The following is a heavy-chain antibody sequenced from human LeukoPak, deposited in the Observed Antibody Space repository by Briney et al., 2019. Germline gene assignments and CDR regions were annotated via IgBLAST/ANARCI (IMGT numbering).Heavy chain of an antibody. J-gene: IGHJ4*02. CDR3: ARLNWREPFEYDY. D-gene: IGHD1-26*01. CDR2: IYPGDSDT. V-gene: IGHV5-51*01. Sequence: PGESLKISCKGSGYSFSTYWIGWVRQMPGKGLEWMGIIYPGDSDTKYSPSFQGHVTISADKSISTAYLQWSSLKASDTAMYYCARLNWREPFEYDYWGQGTLVTVSS. CDR1: GYSFSTYW.